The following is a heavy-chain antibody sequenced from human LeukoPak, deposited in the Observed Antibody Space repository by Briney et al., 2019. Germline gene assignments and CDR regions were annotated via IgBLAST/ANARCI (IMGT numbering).Heavy chain of an antibody. CDR3: AKTEGGSSSWYGIDY. CDR2: MVGSGSTT. D-gene: IGHD6-13*01. J-gene: IGHJ4*02. V-gene: IGHV3-23*01. Sequence: GGSLRLSCAASGFTFSSYAMSWVRQAPGKGLEWVSGMVGSGSTTYYADSVKGRFTISRDNSKNTLYLQMNSLRAEDTAVYYCAKTEGGSSSWYGIDYWGQGTLVTVSS. CDR1: GFTFSSYA.